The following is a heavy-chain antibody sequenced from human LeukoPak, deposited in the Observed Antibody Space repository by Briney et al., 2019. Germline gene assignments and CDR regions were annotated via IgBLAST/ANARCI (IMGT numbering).Heavy chain of an antibody. D-gene: IGHD2-2*01. V-gene: IGHV4-34*01. CDR1: GGSFSGYY. J-gene: IGHJ3*02. CDR3: ARVVQGFDDFEI. Sequence: PSETLSLTCAVYGGSFSGYYWGWIRQPPGKGLEGIGEIKHSGSTNYNPSLKNRVTISVDTSKNQFSLKLRSVTAADTAVYYCARVVQGFDDFEIWGQGTMVTVSS. CDR2: IKHSGST.